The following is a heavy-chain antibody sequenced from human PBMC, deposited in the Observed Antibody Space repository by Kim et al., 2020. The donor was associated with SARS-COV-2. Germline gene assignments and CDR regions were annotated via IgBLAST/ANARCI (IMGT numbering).Heavy chain of an antibody. D-gene: IGHD3-10*01. J-gene: IGHJ4*01. V-gene: IGHV4-59*08. CDR3: ARHRGYGSGSYYLALDY. CDR2: IYYSGST. CDR1: GGSISSYY. Sequence: SETLSLTCTVSGGSISSYYWSWIRQPPGKGLEWIGYIYYSGSTNYNPSLKSRVTISVDMSKNQFSLKLSSVTAAYTAVYYCARHRGYGSGSYYLALDYWG.